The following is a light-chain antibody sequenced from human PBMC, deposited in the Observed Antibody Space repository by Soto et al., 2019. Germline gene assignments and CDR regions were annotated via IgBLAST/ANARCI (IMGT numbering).Light chain of an antibody. V-gene: IGKV3-20*01. CDR3: HQYDRSPWT. CDR2: GAS. Sequence: EIVLTQSPGTLSLSPGERATLSCRASQSVSSSFLAWYQQKPGQAPRLLIYGASSRATGIPDRFSGSGSGTDFTLIISRLEPEDFAVYYCHQYDRSPWTFGQGTRVEIK. J-gene: IGKJ1*01. CDR1: QSVSSSF.